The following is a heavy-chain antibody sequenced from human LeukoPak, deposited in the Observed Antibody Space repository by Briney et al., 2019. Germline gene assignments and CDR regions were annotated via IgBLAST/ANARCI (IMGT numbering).Heavy chain of an antibody. CDR1: GYTFISYG. D-gene: IGHD6-13*01. Sequence: ASVTVSYMASGYTFISYGISWVRQAPGQGLEWMGWISGYNGNTNYAQKFQGRVTMTTDTSTSTAYLELRSLRSYDTVVYYCARASQQLPRDWFDRWGQGTLVTVSS. V-gene: IGHV1-18*01. CDR2: ISGYNGNT. CDR3: ARASQQLPRDWFDR. J-gene: IGHJ5*02.